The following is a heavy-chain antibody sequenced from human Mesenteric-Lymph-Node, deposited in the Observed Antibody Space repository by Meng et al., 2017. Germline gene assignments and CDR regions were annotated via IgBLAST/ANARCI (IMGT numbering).Heavy chain of an antibody. D-gene: IGHD2-2*01. J-gene: IGHJ4*02. CDR3: AREGRFSSFDY. CDR1: GGSVSSGSYY. Sequence: QVQLQESGPGLVRPSETLSLTCTVSGGSVSSGSYYWSWIRQPPGKGLEWIGYIYYSGSTNYNPSLKSRVTISVDTSKNQFSLKLSSVTAADTAVYYCAREGRFSSFDYWGQGTLVTVSS. CDR2: IYYSGST. V-gene: IGHV4-61*01.